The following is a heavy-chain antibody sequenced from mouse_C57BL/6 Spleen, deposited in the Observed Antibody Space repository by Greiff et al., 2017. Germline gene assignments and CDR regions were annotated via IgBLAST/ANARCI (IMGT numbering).Heavy chain of an antibody. J-gene: IGHJ2*01. Sequence: QVQLQQPGAELVKPGASVKLSCKASGYTFTSYWMHWVKQRPGRGLEWIGGIDPNSGGTKYNEKFKSKATLTVDKPSSTAYMQLSSLTSEDSAVYYCARPLYDYDSYYFDYWSQGATLTVS. CDR3: ARPLYDYDSYYFDY. D-gene: IGHD2-4*01. V-gene: IGHV1-72*01. CDR1: GYTFTSYW. CDR2: IDPNSGGT.